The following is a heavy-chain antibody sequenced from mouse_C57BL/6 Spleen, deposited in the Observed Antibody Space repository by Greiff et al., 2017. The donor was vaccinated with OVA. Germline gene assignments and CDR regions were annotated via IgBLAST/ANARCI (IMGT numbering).Heavy chain of an antibody. Sequence: EVKVVESGEGLVKPGGSLKLSCAASGFTFSSYAMSWVRQTPEKRLEWVAYISSGGDYIYYADTVKGRFTISRDNARNTLYLQMSSLKSEDTAMYYCTRDWAAQATFDYWGQGTTLTVSS. J-gene: IGHJ2*01. D-gene: IGHD3-2*02. CDR2: ISSGGDYI. V-gene: IGHV5-9-1*02. CDR3: TRDWAAQATFDY. CDR1: GFTFSSYA.